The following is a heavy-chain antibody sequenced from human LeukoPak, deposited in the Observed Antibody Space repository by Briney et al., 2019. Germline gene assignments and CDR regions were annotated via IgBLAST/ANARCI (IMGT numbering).Heavy chain of an antibody. V-gene: IGHV4-34*01. CDR2: INHSGST. Sequence: SETLSLTCAVYGGSFSGYYWSWIRQTPGKGLEWIGEINHSGSTNYNPSLKSRVTISVDTSKNQFSLNLSSVTAADTAVYYCARGTWIQLWLPTGYYYYMDVWGKGTTVTVSS. J-gene: IGHJ6*03. CDR3: ARGTWIQLWLPTGYYYYMDV. CDR1: GGSFSGYY. D-gene: IGHD5-18*01.